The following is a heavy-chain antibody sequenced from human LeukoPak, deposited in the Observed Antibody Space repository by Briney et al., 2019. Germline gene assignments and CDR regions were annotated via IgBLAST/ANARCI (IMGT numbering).Heavy chain of an antibody. CDR3: ARTSGSSHYYYYYMDA. D-gene: IGHD3-10*01. V-gene: IGHV1-18*01. CDR2: ISAYNGNT. CDR1: GYTFTSFD. Sequence: GASVKVSCKASGYTFTSFDINWVRQAPGQGLEWMGWISAYNGNTNYAQKLQGRVTMTTDTSTSTAYMELRSLRSDDTAVYCCARTSGSSHYYYYYMDAWGKGTTVTVSS. J-gene: IGHJ6*03.